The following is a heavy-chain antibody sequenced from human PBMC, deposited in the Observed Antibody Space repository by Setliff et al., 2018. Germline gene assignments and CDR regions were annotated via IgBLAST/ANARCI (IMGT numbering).Heavy chain of an antibody. D-gene: IGHD2-15*01. J-gene: IGHJ6*02. V-gene: IGHV3-7*01. CDR2: IKQDVSEK. CDR1: GFTFCRYW. Sequence: GGSLRLSCAASGFTFCRYWMSWVRQAPGKGLERVASIKQDVSEKYYEDSLNERLIISRDNAKNLFFLKINSLRAEDTAVYYWARRLPDFGMDVWGQGTAVTVSS. CDR3: ARRLPDFGMDV.